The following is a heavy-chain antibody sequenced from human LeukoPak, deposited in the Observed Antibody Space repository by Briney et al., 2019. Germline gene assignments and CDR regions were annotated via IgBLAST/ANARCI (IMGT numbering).Heavy chain of an antibody. CDR2: LSSSSSYI. Sequence: GGSLRLSCAASGFTFSSYSMNWVRQAPGKGLEWVSSLSSSSSYIYYADSVKGRFTISRDNAKNSLYLQMNSLRAEDTAVYYCARGGIAAAGLPDYWGQGTLVTVSS. CDR3: ARGGIAAAGLPDY. V-gene: IGHV3-21*01. CDR1: GFTFSSYS. D-gene: IGHD6-13*01. J-gene: IGHJ4*02.